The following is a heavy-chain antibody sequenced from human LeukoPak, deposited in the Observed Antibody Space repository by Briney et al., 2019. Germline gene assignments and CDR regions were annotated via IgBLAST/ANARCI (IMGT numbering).Heavy chain of an antibody. J-gene: IGHJ4*02. Sequence: PGGSLRLSCSASGFTFSSYAMHWVRQAPGKGLEYVSAISSNGGSTYYADSVKGRFTISRDNSKNTLYLQMNSLRAEDTAMYYCAKGSSAGRPYYFDYWGQGTLVTVSS. V-gene: IGHV3-64*04. CDR1: GFTFSSYA. D-gene: IGHD3-10*01. CDR2: ISSNGGST. CDR3: AKGSSAGRPYYFDY.